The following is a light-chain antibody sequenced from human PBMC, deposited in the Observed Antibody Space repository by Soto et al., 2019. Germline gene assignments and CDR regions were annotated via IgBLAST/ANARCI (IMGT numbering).Light chain of an antibody. V-gene: IGLV2-14*02. CDR2: EGS. CDR1: SSDVGSYNL. CDR3: SSYTSSSTLVV. Sequence: QSALTQPASVSGSPGQSITISCTRTSSDVGSYNLVSWYQQHPGKAPKLMIYEGSKRPSGVSNRFSGSKSGNTASLTISGLQAEDEADYYCSSYTSSSTLVVFGGGTKLTVL. J-gene: IGLJ2*01.